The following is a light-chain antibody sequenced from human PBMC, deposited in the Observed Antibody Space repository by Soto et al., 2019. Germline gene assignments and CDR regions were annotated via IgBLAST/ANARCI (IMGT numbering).Light chain of an antibody. CDR3: QQTYNTPFT. J-gene: IGKJ3*01. V-gene: IGKV1-39*01. CDR2: AAS. Sequence: DIQMTQSPSSLSASVVDRVTITCRASQSLSSSLNWYQQKPAKAPKFLIYAASSLKSGVPSRFSGSGSWTDFTLTISSLQPEDSATYYGQQTYNTPFTFGPGTKVDIK. CDR1: QSLSSS.